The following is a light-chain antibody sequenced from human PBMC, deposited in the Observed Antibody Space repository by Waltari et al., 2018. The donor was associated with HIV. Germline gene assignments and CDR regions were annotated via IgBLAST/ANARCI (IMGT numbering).Light chain of an antibody. Sequence: QSALTQPPSVSGAPGQRVTISCPGSSSNIRAGYDVHWYQQVPGTAPKLLIYGNSNRPSGVPDRFSGSKSGTSASLAVTGLQAEDEADYYCQSYDSSLSGGVFGGGTKLTVL. CDR2: GNS. CDR1: SSNIRAGYD. V-gene: IGLV1-40*01. CDR3: QSYDSSLSGGV. J-gene: IGLJ3*02.